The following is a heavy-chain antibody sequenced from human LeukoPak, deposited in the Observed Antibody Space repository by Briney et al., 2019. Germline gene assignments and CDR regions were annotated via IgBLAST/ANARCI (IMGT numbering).Heavy chain of an antibody. Sequence: GGSLRLSCAASGFTFTDHYMSWIRQAPGKGLEWVSYISSGSTYTNYADSVKGRFTISRDNAKNLLYLQMNSLRAEDTAVYYCAGDRPYSGSHGGDYWGQGTLVTVSS. CDR3: AGDRPYSGSHGGDY. CDR1: GFTFTDHY. D-gene: IGHD1-26*01. J-gene: IGHJ4*02. CDR2: ISSGSTYT. V-gene: IGHV3-11*05.